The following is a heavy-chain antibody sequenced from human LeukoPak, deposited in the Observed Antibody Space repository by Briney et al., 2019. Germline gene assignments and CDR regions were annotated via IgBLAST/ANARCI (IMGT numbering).Heavy chain of an antibody. CDR2: ITGSSSTI. Sequence: GGSLRLSCAASGFTFSSFSMNWVRQAPGKGLEWVSFITGSSSTIYYADSVKGRFTISRDNAKNSLYLQMNSLRAEDTAVYYCASCSSTNCYWGQGTLVTVSS. CDR1: GFTFSSFS. D-gene: IGHD2-2*01. V-gene: IGHV3-48*01. CDR3: ASCSSTNCY. J-gene: IGHJ4*02.